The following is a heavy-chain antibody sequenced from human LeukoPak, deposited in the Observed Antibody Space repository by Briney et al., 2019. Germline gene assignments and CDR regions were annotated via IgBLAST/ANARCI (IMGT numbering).Heavy chain of an antibody. J-gene: IGHJ4*02. Sequence: SETLSLTCAVYGGSFSGYYWTWIRQPPGKGLEWIGEINHSGSTNYNPSLKRRVTISADTSKNQFSLKVSSVTAADTAVYYCARGEVYYGEVMYYWGQGTLVTVSS. CDR1: GGSFSGYY. CDR2: INHSGST. CDR3: ARGEVYYGEVMYY. V-gene: IGHV4-34*01. D-gene: IGHD4-17*01.